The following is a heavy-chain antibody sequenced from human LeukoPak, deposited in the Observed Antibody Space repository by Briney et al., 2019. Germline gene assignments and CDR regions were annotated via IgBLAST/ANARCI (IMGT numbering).Heavy chain of an antibody. Sequence: GGSLRLSCAASGFTFSSYDMHWVRQATGKGLEWVSAIGTAGDTYYPGSVKGRFTISRENAKNSLYLQMNSLRAGDTAVYYCARGVREYSSGWFHDCWGQGTLVTVSS. D-gene: IGHD6-19*01. CDR3: ARGVREYSSGWFHDC. J-gene: IGHJ4*02. V-gene: IGHV3-13*01. CDR1: GFTFSSYD. CDR2: IGTAGDT.